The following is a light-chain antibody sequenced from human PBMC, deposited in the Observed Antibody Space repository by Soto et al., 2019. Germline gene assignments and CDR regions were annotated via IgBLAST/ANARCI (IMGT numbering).Light chain of an antibody. CDR1: LRISKY. CDR3: QQSHSTPLT. J-gene: IGKJ4*01. Sequence: DIKLTQSPSSLSASVGDRVTITCRASLRISKYLNWYQQKPCKAPKLLIYGASTLQSGVPSRFSGSGSGTDFTLTITNLHPEDSATYFCQQSHSTPLTFGGGTKLEI. CDR2: GAS. V-gene: IGKV1-39*01.